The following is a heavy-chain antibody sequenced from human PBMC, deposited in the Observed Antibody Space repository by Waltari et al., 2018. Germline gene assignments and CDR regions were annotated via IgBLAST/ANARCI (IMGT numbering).Heavy chain of an antibody. CDR1: GGSLSSSSYY. V-gene: IGHV4-39*01. CDR3: ARQRDLTGTTLTDF. D-gene: IGHD1-7*01. CDR2: IRYSGST. J-gene: IGHJ4*02. Sequence: QLHLQESGPGLVKPSETLSLTCTVSGGSLSSSSYYWGWIRQPPGKGLEWIGIIRYSGSTYYNPSLETRVTMSVDTSKNQFSLKLRSVTAADTALYYCARQRDLTGTTLTDFWGQGTPVTVSS.